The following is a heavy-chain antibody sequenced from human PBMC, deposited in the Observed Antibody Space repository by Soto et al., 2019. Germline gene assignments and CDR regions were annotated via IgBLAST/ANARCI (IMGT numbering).Heavy chain of an antibody. J-gene: IGHJ5*02. V-gene: IGHV4-59*08. D-gene: IGHD3-3*01. CDR3: ARSGSSYYDFWSGYHNWFDP. Sequence: QVQLQESGPGLVKPSETLSLTCTVSGGSISSYYWSWIRQPPGKGLEWIGYIYYSGSTNYTPSLKRRVTISVDTSKNQFALKLSSVTAADTAVYYCARSGSSYYDFWSGYHNWFDPWGQGTLVTVSS. CDR1: GGSISSYY. CDR2: IYYSGST.